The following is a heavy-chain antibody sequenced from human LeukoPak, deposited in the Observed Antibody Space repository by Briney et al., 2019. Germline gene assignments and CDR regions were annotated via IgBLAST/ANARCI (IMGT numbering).Heavy chain of an antibody. CDR3: AKSIGIAPEDGFDY. CDR1: GFTFSSYA. D-gene: IGHD6-25*01. J-gene: IGHJ4*02. CDR2: ISNSDYST. V-gene: IGHV3-23*01. Sequence: PGGSLRLSCAASGFTFSSYAMSWVRQAPGKGLEWVSTISNSDYSTYYADSVKGRFTISRANSENTLYLQMNSLRAEDTAVYYCAKSIGIAPEDGFDYWGQGTLVTVSS.